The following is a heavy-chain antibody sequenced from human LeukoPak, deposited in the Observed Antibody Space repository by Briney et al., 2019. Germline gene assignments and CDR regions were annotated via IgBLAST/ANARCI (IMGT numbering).Heavy chain of an antibody. CDR1: GGSISSSSYY. J-gene: IGHJ6*03. CDR2: IYYSGST. CDR3: ARETSQKGSHYMDV. V-gene: IGHV4-39*07. Sequence: SETLSLTCTVSGGSISSSSYYWGWIRQPPGKGLEWIGSIYYSGSTYYNPSLKSRVTISVDTSKNQFSLRLSSVTAADTAVYYCARETSQKGSHYMDVWGKGTTVTISS.